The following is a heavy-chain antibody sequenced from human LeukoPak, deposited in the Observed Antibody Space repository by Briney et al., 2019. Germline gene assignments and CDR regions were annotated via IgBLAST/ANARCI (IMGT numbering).Heavy chain of an antibody. D-gene: IGHD4/OR15-4a*01. CDR1: GGSFSGYY. Sequence: SETLSLTCAVYGGSFSGYYWSWIRQPPGKGLEWIGEINHSGSTNYNPSLKSRVTISVDTSKNQFSLKLSSVTAADTAVYYCARGGLWWLPSYFDYWGQGTLVTVSS. CDR3: ARGGLWWLPSYFDY. J-gene: IGHJ4*02. CDR2: INHSGST. V-gene: IGHV4-34*01.